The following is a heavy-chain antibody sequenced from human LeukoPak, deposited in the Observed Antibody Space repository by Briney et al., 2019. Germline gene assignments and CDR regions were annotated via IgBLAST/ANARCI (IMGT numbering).Heavy chain of an antibody. CDR1: GGTFSSYA. J-gene: IGHJ6*03. D-gene: IGHD4-11*01. Sequence: ASVKVSCKASGGTFSSYAISWVLQAPGHGLEWMGGIIPIFGTANYAQKFQGRVTITADESTSTAYMELSSLRSEDTAVYYCARGPMTTVPNYYYYYYMDVWGKGTTVTVSS. CDR2: IIPIFGTA. CDR3: ARGPMTTVPNYYYYYYMDV. V-gene: IGHV1-69*13.